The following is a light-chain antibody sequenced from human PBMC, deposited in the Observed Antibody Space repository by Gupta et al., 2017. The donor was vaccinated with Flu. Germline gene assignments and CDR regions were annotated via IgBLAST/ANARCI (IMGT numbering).Light chain of an antibody. CDR2: YAS. J-gene: IGKJ2*01. CDR3: QQRSNWPPMYT. V-gene: IGKV3-11*01. CDR1: QSVSSY. Sequence: EIVLTQSPATLSLSPGERATLSCRASQSVSSYLAWYQQKPGQAPRLLIYYASNRATGIPARFSGSGSGTDVTLTISSLEPEDFAVYYCQQRSNWPPMYTFGQGTKLEIK.